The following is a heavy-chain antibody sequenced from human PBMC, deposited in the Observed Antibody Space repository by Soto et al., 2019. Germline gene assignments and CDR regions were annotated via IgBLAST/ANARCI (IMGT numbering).Heavy chain of an antibody. D-gene: IGHD3-10*01. V-gene: IGHV1-69*02. Sequence: SVKVSCKASGGTFSSYTISWVRQAPGQGLEWMGRIIPILGIANYAQKFQGRVTITADKSTSTAYMELSSLRSEDTAVYYCARIESGSDFDYWGQGTLVTVSS. J-gene: IGHJ4*02. CDR3: ARIESGSDFDY. CDR1: GGTFSSYT. CDR2: IIPILGIA.